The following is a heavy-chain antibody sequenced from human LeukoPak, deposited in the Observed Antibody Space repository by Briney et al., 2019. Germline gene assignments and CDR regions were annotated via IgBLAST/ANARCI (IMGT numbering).Heavy chain of an antibody. CDR1: GFTFSSYA. CDR2: ISYDGSNK. Sequence: GGSLRLSCVASGFTFSSYAMHWVRQAPGKGLEWVAVISYDGSNKYYADSVKGRFTISRDNSKNTLYLQMNSLRAEDTAVYYCASHDSSGYPGDYWGQGTLVTVSS. V-gene: IGHV3-30-3*01. J-gene: IGHJ4*02. D-gene: IGHD3-22*01. CDR3: ASHDSSGYPGDY.